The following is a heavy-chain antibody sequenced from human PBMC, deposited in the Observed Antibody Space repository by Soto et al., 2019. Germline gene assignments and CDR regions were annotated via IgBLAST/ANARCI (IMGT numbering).Heavy chain of an antibody. D-gene: IGHD6-19*01. CDR3: ARVASSGWYFDY. Sequence: PSETLSLTCTVSCGSISSYYWSWIRQPPGNGLYCIGYIYYSVITNXXPSLKSRXXISVDTSKNHXSLKLXPVTAAYTALYYCARVASSGWYFDYWVQGTLVTVSS. V-gene: IGHV4-59*01. J-gene: IGHJ4*02. CDR2: IYYSVIT. CDR1: CGSISSYY.